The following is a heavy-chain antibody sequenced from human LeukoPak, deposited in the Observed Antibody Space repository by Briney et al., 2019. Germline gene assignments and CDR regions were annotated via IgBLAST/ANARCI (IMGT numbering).Heavy chain of an antibody. CDR1: GFTFSSYE. D-gene: IGHD5-12*01. V-gene: IGHV3-48*03. CDR3: ARDSGYDFSFSDY. J-gene: IGHJ4*02. CDR2: ISSSGSTI. Sequence: PGGSLRLSCAASGFTFSSYEMNWVRQAPGKGLEWVSYISSSGSTIYYADSVKGRFTISRDNAKNSLYLQMNSLRAEDTAVYYCARDSGYDFSFSDYWGQGTLVTVSS.